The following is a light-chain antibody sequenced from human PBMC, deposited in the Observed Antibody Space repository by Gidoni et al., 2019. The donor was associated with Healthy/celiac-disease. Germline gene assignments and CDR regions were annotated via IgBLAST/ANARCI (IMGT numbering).Light chain of an antibody. CDR2: AAS. V-gene: IGKV1-39*01. J-gene: IGKJ5*01. Sequence: DIQTTQSPSSLSASVGDRVTITCRASQSISSYLNWYQQKPWKAPKLLNYAASSLQSGVPSRFRGSGSGTDFTLTISSLQPEDFATYYCRQSYSTPITFGQETRLGIK. CDR1: QSISSY. CDR3: RQSYSTPIT.